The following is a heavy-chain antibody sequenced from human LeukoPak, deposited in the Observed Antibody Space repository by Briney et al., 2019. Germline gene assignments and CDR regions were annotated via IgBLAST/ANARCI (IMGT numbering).Heavy chain of an antibody. J-gene: IGHJ4*02. CDR1: GFTLSSYS. Sequence: GGSLRLSCAASGFTLSSYSMNWVRQVPGKGLEWVSYISSSSSTIYYADSVKGRFTISRDNAKNSLYLQMNSLRAEDTAVYYCARLSSHYDFWSGSPAYWGQGTLVTVSS. CDR2: ISSSSSTI. V-gene: IGHV3-48*01. D-gene: IGHD3-3*01. CDR3: ARLSSHYDFWSGSPAY.